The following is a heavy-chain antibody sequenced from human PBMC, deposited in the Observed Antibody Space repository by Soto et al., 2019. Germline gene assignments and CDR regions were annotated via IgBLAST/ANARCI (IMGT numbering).Heavy chain of an antibody. CDR3: ATWVDTATIVGFDY. CDR1: GYSFTDYY. CDR2: ITPKYGRT. V-gene: IGHV1-2*02. J-gene: IGHJ4*01. D-gene: IGHD5-18*01. Sequence: QVQLVQSGAEVKKPGASVKVSCKASGYSFTDYYLHWVRQAPGQGLEWMGWITPKYGRTHYAQKFQDRVTMTRDTSISTAYMEVGRLKSDDTAVYYCATWVDTATIVGFDYWGHATLVTVSS.